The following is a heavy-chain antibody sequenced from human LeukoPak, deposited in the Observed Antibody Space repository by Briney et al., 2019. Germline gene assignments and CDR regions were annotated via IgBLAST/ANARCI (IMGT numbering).Heavy chain of an antibody. D-gene: IGHD6-6*01. CDR1: GFTFSNAW. V-gene: IGHV3-15*01. CDR3: TTSTIAARRAYYGMDV. J-gene: IGHJ6*02. Sequence: GGSLRLSCAASGFTFSNAWMRWVRQAPGKGLEWVGHIKSKTDGETTDYVAPVKGRFTISRDDSKNTLYLQMDSLKTEDTALYYCTTSTIAARRAYYGMDVWGLGTTVTVSS. CDR2: IKSKTDGETT.